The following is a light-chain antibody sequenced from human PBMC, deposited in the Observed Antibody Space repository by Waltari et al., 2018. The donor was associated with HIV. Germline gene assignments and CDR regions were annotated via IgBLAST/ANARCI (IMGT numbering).Light chain of an antibody. CDR2: YAS. Sequence: LTQSTVDLYLSPGDGPPLSCRANLTIVNFLGWYQQRPGQSPSLLIYYASKRVTCVPVRFSGSGSGTDFILIINNIQPEDAALYYCQQRHSCPLSFGGGTKV. J-gene: IGKJ4*01. V-gene: IGKV3-11*01. CDR1: LTIVNF. CDR3: QQRHSCPLS.